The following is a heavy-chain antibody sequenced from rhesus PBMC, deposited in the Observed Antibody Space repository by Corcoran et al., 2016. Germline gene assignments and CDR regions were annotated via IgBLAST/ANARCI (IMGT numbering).Heavy chain of an antibody. CDR1: GGSISSNY. D-gene: IGHD5-12*01. CDR2: IDGRSRST. J-gene: IGHJ4*01. CDR3: ARVGYSYSFFDY. V-gene: IGHV4-165*01. Sequence: QVQLQESGPGLVKPSETLSLTCAVSGGSISSNYWSWIRQPPGKGLEWIGYIDGRSRSTYYIPSVKSRGTISTDTSEIQFSLKRSSVTAADTAVYYCARVGYSYSFFDYWGQGVLVTVSS.